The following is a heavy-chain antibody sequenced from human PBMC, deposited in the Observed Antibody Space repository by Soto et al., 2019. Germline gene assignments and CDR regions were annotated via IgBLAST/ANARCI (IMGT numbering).Heavy chain of an antibody. CDR3: ASAPVIDYFDS. CDR1: GGSLSSSIYY. J-gene: IGHJ4*02. CDR2: IFYNGNT. Sequence: QLQLQESGPGLVKPSETLSLTCTVSGGSLSSSIYYWGWIRQPPGKGLEWIGSIFYNGNTYYNPSLKSRVTISLDTSQNRFSLRLSSVTAADTAVYYCASAPVIDYFDSGGQGTLVTVSS. V-gene: IGHV4-39*01.